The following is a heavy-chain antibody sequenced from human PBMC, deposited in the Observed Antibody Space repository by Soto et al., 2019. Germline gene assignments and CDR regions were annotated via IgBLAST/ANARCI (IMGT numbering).Heavy chain of an antibody. Sequence: QVQLVESGGGVVQPGRSLRLSCAASGFTFSSYAMHWVRQAPGKGLEWVAVISYDGRNKSYADSVKGRFTISRDNSKNTLYLQMNSLRAEDTAVYYCARDLSGMDFWGQGTTVTVSS. CDR2: ISYDGRNK. CDR1: GFTFSSYA. J-gene: IGHJ6*02. V-gene: IGHV3-30-3*01. CDR3: ARDLSGMDF.